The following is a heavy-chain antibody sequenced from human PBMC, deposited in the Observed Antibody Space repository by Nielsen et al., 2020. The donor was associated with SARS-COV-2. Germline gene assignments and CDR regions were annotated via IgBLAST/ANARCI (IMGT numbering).Heavy chain of an antibody. CDR2: ISGSGGST. CDR3: AKYPHCSSTSCYWDYFDY. Sequence: GGSLRLSCAASGFTFSSYGMHWVRQAPGKGLEWVSAISGSGGSTYYADSVKGRFTISRDNSKNTLYLQMNSLRAEDTAVYYCAKYPHCSSTSCYWDYFDYWGQGTLVTVSS. D-gene: IGHD2-2*01. J-gene: IGHJ4*02. V-gene: IGHV3-23*01. CDR1: GFTFSSYG.